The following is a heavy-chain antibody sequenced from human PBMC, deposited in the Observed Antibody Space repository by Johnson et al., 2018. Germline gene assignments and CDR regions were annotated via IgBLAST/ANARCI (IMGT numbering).Heavy chain of an antibody. D-gene: IGHD2-2*01. CDR1: GFTFDDYA. CDR3: AKDRSVIRSSTSCSH. Sequence: VQLQESGGGLVQPGGSLRLSCAASGFTFDDYAMHWVRQAPGKGLEWVSGISWNRGSIGYADSVKGRFTISRDNAKNSLYLQMNSRSAEDTALYYCAKDRSVIRSSTSCSHWGQGTLVTVSS. CDR2: ISWNRGSI. V-gene: IGHV3-9*01. J-gene: IGHJ1*01.